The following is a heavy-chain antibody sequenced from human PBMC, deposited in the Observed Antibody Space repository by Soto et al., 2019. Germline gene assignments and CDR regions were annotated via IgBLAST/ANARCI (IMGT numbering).Heavy chain of an antibody. J-gene: IGHJ3*01. CDR2: ITSSGESA. CDR3: AHPRGYGVLDAVDL. CDR1: GFVFTNYA. V-gene: IGHV3-23*01. Sequence: PGGSLRLSCATSGFVFTNYAMNWVRQAPGKGLEWVSAITSSGESAFYAESVRGRFTISRDNSLNTLYLQMRSLRPEDTAVYYCAHPRGYGVLDAVDLWRQRIMVPVSS. D-gene: IGHD4-17*01.